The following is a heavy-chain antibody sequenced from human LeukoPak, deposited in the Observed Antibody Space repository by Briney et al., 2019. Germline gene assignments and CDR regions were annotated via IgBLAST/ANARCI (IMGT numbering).Heavy chain of an antibody. J-gene: IGHJ4*02. CDR3: ARGTLYSGWSYYFDY. V-gene: IGHV4-34*01. CDR1: GFTFSSYA. Sequence: GSLRLSCAASGFTFSSYAMHWVRQAPGKGLEWIGEINHSGSTNYNPSLKSRVTISVDTSKNQFSLRLSSVTAADTAMYYCARGTLYSGWSYYFDYWGQGSQVTVSS. D-gene: IGHD6-19*01. CDR2: INHSGST.